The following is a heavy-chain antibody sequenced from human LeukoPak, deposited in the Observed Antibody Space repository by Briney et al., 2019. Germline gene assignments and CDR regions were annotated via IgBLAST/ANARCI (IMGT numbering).Heavy chain of an antibody. V-gene: IGHV1-18*01. D-gene: IGHD3-9*01. CDR3: ARDSKLYYDILTGDDY. CDR1: GYTFTSYG. CDR2: ISAYNGNT. J-gene: IGHJ4*02. Sequence: GASVKVSCKASGYTFTSYGISWVRQAPGQGLEWMGWISAYNGNTNYAQKLQGRVTMTTDTSTSTAYMELRSLRSDDTAVYYCARDSKLYYDILTGDDYWGQGTLVTVSS.